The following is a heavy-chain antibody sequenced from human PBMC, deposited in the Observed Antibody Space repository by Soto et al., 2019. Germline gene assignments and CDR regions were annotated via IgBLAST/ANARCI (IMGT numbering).Heavy chain of an antibody. Sequence: QVQMVQSGAEVKKPGASVKVSCRASGYSFTSYDVNWVRQATGQGLEWMVWMNPNSGNIAFAQKFQGRVTMTRDTPISTAYMELSGLRSEDTAVYYCARYPYTSYCSDGSCSYDAFDIWGQGTVVTVSS. CDR2: MNPNSGNI. CDR3: ARYPYTSYCSDGSCSYDAFDI. D-gene: IGHD2-15*01. CDR1: GYSFTSYD. V-gene: IGHV1-8*01. J-gene: IGHJ3*02.